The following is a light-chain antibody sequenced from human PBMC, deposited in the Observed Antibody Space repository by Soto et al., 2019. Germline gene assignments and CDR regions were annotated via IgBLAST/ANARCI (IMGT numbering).Light chain of an antibody. CDR1: SSDVGGYNY. CDR3: CSYASTHTLYV. V-gene: IGLV2-11*01. J-gene: IGLJ1*01. CDR2: DVS. Sequence: QSALTQPRSVSGSPGQSVTISCTGTSSDVGGYNYVSWYQQHPGKAPKLMIYDVSKRPSGVPDRFSGSKSGNTASLTISGLQAEDEADYYCCSYASTHTLYVFGTGTKVTVL.